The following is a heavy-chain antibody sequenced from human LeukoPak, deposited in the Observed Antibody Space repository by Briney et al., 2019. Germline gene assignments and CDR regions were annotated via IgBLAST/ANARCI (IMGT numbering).Heavy chain of an antibody. Sequence: GGSLRLSCAASGFTFDEYAMHWVRQAPGKGLEWVSLISGDGGSTYYADSVKGRFTISRDNSKNSLYLQMNSLRTEDTALYYCAKDYYGSGSFPLLYGMDVWGQGTTVTVSS. CDR2: ISGDGGST. V-gene: IGHV3-43*02. D-gene: IGHD3-10*01. CDR3: AKDYYGSGSFPLLYGMDV. J-gene: IGHJ6*02. CDR1: GFTFDEYA.